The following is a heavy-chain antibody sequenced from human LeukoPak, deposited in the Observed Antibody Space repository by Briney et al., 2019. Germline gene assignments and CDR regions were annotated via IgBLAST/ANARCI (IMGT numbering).Heavy chain of an antibody. CDR3: ARWAIAGDFLDY. CDR2: IYTSGST. D-gene: IGHD2-21*02. J-gene: IGHJ4*02. V-gene: IGHV4-61*02. CDR1: GGSISSGSYY. Sequence: SETLSLTCTVSGGSISSGSYYWSWIRQPAGKGLEWIGRIYTSGSTNYNPSLKSRVTISVDTSKNQFSLKVSSVTAADTAVYYCARWAIAGDFLDYWGQGTLVTVSS.